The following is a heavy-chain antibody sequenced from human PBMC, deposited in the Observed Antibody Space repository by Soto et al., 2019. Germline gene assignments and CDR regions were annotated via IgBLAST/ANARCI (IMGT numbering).Heavy chain of an antibody. D-gene: IGHD6-6*01. CDR2: IKEDGSEK. CDR1: GFTFRTYW. CDR3: ARDLRNSEYSISDA. V-gene: IGHV3-7*03. J-gene: IGHJ5*02. Sequence: EVQLVESGGGLAQPGGSLRLSCVASGFTFRTYWMSWVRQAPGKGLEWVANIKEDGSEKHYVDSVKGRFTISRDNAESSLTLQMHSLRGEDTAVYYCARDLRNSEYSISDAWGQGTLVTVSS.